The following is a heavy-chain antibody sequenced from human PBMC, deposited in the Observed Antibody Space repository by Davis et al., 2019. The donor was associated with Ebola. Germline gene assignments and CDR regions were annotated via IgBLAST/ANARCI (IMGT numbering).Heavy chain of an antibody. D-gene: IGHD6-19*01. V-gene: IGHV3-9*01. CDR3: AKDVSVAGDSFDY. CDR1: GFTFDDYA. Sequence: SLKISCAASGFTFDDYAMHWVRQAPGKGLEWVPGISWNSGSIGYADSVKGRFTISRDNAKNSLYLQMNSLRAEDTALYYCAKDVSVAGDSFDYWGQGTLVTVSS. CDR2: ISWNSGSI. J-gene: IGHJ4*02.